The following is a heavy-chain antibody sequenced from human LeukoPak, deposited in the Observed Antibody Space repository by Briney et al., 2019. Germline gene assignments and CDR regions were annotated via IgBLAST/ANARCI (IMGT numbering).Heavy chain of an antibody. D-gene: IGHD6-13*01. Sequence: GGSLRLSCAASGFTFSSYAMSWVRQAPGKGLEWVSAISSSSYIYYADSVKGRFTISRDNAKNSLYLQMNSLRAEDTAVYYCARDRSSSWYEGAFDYWGQGTLVTVSS. CDR1: GFTFSSYA. J-gene: IGHJ4*02. CDR2: ISSSSYI. CDR3: ARDRSSSWYEGAFDY. V-gene: IGHV3-21*01.